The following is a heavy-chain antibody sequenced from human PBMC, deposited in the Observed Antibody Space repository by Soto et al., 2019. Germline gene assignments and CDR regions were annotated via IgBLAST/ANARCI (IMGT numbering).Heavy chain of an antibody. CDR1: GFTFSSYS. CDR3: ARDLGYCTNGVCPTDMDV. D-gene: IGHD2-8*01. J-gene: IGHJ6*03. Sequence: VQLVESGGGLVKPGGSLRLSCAASGFTFSSYSMNWVRQAPGKGLEWVSSISSSSSYIYYADSVKGRFTISRDNAKNSLYLQMNSLRAEDTAVYYCARDLGYCTNGVCPTDMDVWGKGTTVTVSS. CDR2: ISSSSSYI. V-gene: IGHV3-21*01.